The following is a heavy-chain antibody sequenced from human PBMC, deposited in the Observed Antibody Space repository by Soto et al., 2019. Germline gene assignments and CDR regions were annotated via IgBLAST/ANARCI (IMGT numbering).Heavy chain of an antibody. V-gene: IGHV3-53*01. CDR3: TRETQIQLWPRSYYGMDV. Sequence: GGSLRLSCAASRFTVGSSYVSWVRQAPGKGLEWVSVIYTGDTPYYADSVKGRFTISRDNSKNTLYLQMNSLRVEDTAVYYCTRETQIQLWPRSYYGMDVWGQGTTVTVSS. CDR1: RFTVGSSY. CDR2: IYTGDTP. D-gene: IGHD5-18*01. J-gene: IGHJ6*02.